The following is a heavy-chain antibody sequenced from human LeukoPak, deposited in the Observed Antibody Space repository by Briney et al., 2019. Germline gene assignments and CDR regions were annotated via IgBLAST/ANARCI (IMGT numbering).Heavy chain of an antibody. CDR2: IYTSGST. CDR3: ARLSADSSSSRGFDY. J-gene: IGHJ4*02. CDR1: GASISSYY. D-gene: IGHD2-2*01. Sequence: PSETLSLTCTVSGASISSYYWTWIRQPAGKGLEWIGRIYTSGSTNYNPSLKSQVAMSVDTSKNQFSLKLSSATAADAAVYYCARLSADSSSSRGFDYWGQGTLVTVSS. V-gene: IGHV4-4*07.